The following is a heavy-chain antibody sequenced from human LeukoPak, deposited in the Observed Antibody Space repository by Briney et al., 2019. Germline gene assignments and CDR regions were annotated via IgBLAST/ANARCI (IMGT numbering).Heavy chain of an antibody. V-gene: IGHV3-7*01. CDR2: IKQDGSEK. CDR1: GFTFSSYW. J-gene: IGHJ5*02. CDR3: ARDRPRIAAAGRNNWFDP. Sequence: PGGSLRLSCAASGFTFSSYWMSWVRQAPGKGLEWVANIKQDGSEKYYVDSVKGRFTISRDNAKNSLYLQMNSRRAEDTAVYYCARDRPRIAAAGRNNWFDPWGQGTLVTVSS. D-gene: IGHD6-13*01.